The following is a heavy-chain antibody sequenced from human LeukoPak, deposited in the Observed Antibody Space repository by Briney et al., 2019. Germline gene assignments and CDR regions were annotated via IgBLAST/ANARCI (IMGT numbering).Heavy chain of an antibody. D-gene: IGHD3-22*01. CDR1: GYTFTSCY. V-gene: IGHV1-46*01. CDR3: ARAGYDSSGYYSY. Sequence: ASVKVSCKASGYTFTSCYMHWLRQAPGQGLEWMGIINPSGGSTSYAQRFQGRVTMTRDTSASTVYMELSSLRSEDTAVYYCARAGYDSSGYYSYWGQGTLVTVSS. J-gene: IGHJ4*02. CDR2: INPSGGST.